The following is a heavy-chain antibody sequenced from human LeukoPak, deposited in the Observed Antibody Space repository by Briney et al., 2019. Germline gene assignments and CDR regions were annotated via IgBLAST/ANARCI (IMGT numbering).Heavy chain of an antibody. D-gene: IGHD2-2*01. J-gene: IGHJ5*02. CDR3: ARKDIVVVPAAGDWIDP. Sequence: PSETLSLTCTVSGYSISSGYYWGWIRQPPGKGLEWIGSIYHSGSTYYNPSLKSRVTISVDTSKNQFSLKLSSVTAADTAVYYCARKDIVVVPAAGDWIDPWGQGTLVTVSS. CDR1: GYSISSGYY. CDR2: IYHSGST. V-gene: IGHV4-38-2*02.